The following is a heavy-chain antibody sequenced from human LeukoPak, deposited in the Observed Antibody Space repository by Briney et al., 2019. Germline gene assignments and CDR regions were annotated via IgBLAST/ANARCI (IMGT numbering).Heavy chain of an antibody. CDR2: ISSSSSYI. CDR1: RFTFSSYS. Sequence: PGGSLRLSCSASRFTFSSYSMNWVRQAPGKGLEWVSSISSSSSYIYYADSVKGRFTISRDNAKNSLYLQMNSLRAEDTAVYYCASCSGGSCYDYWGQGTLVTVSS. D-gene: IGHD2-15*01. J-gene: IGHJ4*02. V-gene: IGHV3-21*01. CDR3: ASCSGGSCYDY.